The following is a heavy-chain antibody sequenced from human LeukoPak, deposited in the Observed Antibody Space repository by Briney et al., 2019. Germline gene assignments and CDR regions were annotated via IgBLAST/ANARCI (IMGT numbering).Heavy chain of an antibody. CDR3: AYAYYDSSGDYFDY. J-gene: IGHJ4*02. D-gene: IGHD3-22*01. CDR1: GGSISSGGYY. Sequence: SETLSLTCTVSGGSISSGGYYWSWIRQHPGTGLEWIGYIYYSGSTYYNPSLKSRVTISVDTSKNQFSLKLSSVTAADTAVYYCAYAYYDSSGDYFDYWGQGTLVTVSS. CDR2: IYYSGST. V-gene: IGHV4-31*03.